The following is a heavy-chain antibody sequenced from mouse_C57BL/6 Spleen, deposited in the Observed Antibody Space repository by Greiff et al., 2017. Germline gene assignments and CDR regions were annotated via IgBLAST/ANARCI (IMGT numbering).Heavy chain of an antibody. V-gene: IGHV1-82*01. CDR1: GYAFSSSW. CDR3: ARDDYEDYYAMDY. Sequence: VQLQQSGPELVKPGASVKISCKASGYAFSSSWMNWVKQRPGKGLEWIGRIYPGDGDTNYNGKFKGKATRTADKSSSTAYMQLSSLTSEDSAVYFCARDDYEDYYAMDYWGQGTSVTVSS. D-gene: IGHD2-4*01. J-gene: IGHJ4*01. CDR2: IYPGDGDT.